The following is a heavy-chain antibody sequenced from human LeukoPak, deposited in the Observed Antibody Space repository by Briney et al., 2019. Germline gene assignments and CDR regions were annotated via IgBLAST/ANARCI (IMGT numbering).Heavy chain of an antibody. D-gene: IGHD5-18*01. CDR2: ISGSGDST. Sequence: PGGSLRLSRAASGFTFSSYAMSWVRQAPGKGLEWVSAISGSGDSTYYTDSVKGRFTISRDNSKNTLYLQMNSLRAEDTAVYYCANAARGYSYGYGDFFDYWGQGTLVTVSS. CDR1: GFTFSSYA. CDR3: ANAARGYSYGYGDFFDY. V-gene: IGHV3-23*01. J-gene: IGHJ4*02.